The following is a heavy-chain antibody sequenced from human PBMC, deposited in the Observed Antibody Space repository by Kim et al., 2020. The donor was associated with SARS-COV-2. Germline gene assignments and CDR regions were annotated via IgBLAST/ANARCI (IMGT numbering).Heavy chain of an antibody. CDR3: ARGNLDRTGTTLALDY. CDR2: INPSGGST. J-gene: IGHJ4*02. Sequence: ASVKVSCKASGYTFTSYYMHWVRQAPGQGLEWMGIINPSGGSTSYAQKFQGRVTMTRDTSTSTVYMELSSLRSEDTAVYYCARGNLDRTGTTLALDYWGQGTLVTVSS. D-gene: IGHD1-7*01. CDR1: GYTFTSYY. V-gene: IGHV1-46*01.